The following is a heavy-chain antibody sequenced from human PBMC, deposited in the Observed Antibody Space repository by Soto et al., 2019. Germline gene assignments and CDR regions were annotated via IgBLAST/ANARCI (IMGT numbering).Heavy chain of an antibody. J-gene: IGHJ4*02. V-gene: IGHV3-43*01. CDR3: AKEVRGSYGRGLFDY. Sequence: GGSLRLSCAASGFTFDDYTMRWVRQAPGKGLEWVSLISWDGGSTYYADSVKGRFTISRDNSKNSLYLQMNSLRTEDTALYYCAKEVRGSYGRGLFDYWGQGTLVTVSS. D-gene: IGHD5-18*01. CDR1: GFTFDDYT. CDR2: ISWDGGST.